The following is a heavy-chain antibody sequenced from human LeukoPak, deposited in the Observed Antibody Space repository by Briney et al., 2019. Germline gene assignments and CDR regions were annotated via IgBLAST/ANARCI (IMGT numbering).Heavy chain of an antibody. CDR1: GGSICISSDN. D-gene: IGHD4-23*01. V-gene: IGHV4-39*01. CDR3: ARQGRATVVMYMDD. J-gene: IGHJ6*03. Sequence: PSETLSLTCTVSGGSICISSDNWGWIRQPPGKGLEWIGSIYYTGITYYNPSVMSRVTMSVDTSKNQFSLRLSSVTAADTAMYYCARQGRATVVMYMDDWGKGTTVTVSS. CDR2: IYYTGIT.